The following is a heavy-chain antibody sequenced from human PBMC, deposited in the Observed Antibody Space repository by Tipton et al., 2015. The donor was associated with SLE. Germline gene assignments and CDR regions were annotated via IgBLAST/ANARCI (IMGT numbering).Heavy chain of an antibody. CDR3: ARGSSPPHYYNGMDV. V-gene: IGHV1-69*05. CDR2: IIPTLGIA. CDR1: GGTFSSYG. J-gene: IGHJ6*02. Sequence: QLVQSGPEVKKPGSSVKVSCKASGGTFSSYGIIWVRQAPGQGLEWMGGIIPTLGIANYAQKFQGRVTITTDESTNTAYMELSSLRSDDTAVYYCARGSSPPHYYNGMDVWGQGTTVTVSS. D-gene: IGHD6-13*01.